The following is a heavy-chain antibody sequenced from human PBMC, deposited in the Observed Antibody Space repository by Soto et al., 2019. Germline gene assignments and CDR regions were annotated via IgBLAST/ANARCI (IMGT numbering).Heavy chain of an antibody. D-gene: IGHD6-13*01. V-gene: IGHV1-3*01. CDR1: GYTFTSYA. CDR3: ARAGVEAAGSYYYYYYYMDV. Sequence: QVQLVQSGAEVKKPGASVKVSCKASGYTFTSYAMHWVRQAPGQRLEWMGWINAGNGNTKYSQKFQGRVTITRDTSASTAYMELSSLRSKDTAVYYCARAGVEAAGSYYYYYYYMDVWGKGTTVTVSS. CDR2: INAGNGNT. J-gene: IGHJ6*03.